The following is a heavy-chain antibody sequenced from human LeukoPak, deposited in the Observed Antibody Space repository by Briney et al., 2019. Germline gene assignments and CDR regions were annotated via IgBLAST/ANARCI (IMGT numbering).Heavy chain of an antibody. Sequence: QTGGSLRLSCATSQFKFNNYGMTWVRQAPGKGLEWVSSITGSGSRTQYADSVQGRFTISRDNSKNTLYLQMNSLRAEDTAVYYCAKDPNGDYIGTFDIWGQGTMVTVSS. V-gene: IGHV3-23*01. CDR1: QFKFNNYG. CDR2: ITGSGSRT. J-gene: IGHJ3*02. CDR3: AKDPNGDYIGTFDI. D-gene: IGHD4-17*01.